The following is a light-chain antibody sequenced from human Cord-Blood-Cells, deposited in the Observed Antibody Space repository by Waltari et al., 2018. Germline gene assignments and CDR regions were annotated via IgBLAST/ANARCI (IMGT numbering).Light chain of an antibody. CDR2: DVS. CDR1: SSDVGGYNY. CDR3: SSYTSSSTWV. J-gene: IGLJ3*02. Sequence: QSALTQPASVSGSPGQSITISCTGTSSDVGGYNYVSWYQQHPGKAPKLMSYDVSKRPSGVSNRFYGSKSGNRDSLTLSGLQAEDDADYYCSSYTSSSTWVFGGGTKLTVL. V-gene: IGLV2-14*01.